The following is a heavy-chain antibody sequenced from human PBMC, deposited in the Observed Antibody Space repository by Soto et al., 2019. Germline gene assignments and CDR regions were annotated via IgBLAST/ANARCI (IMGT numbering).Heavy chain of an antibody. D-gene: IGHD2-2*01. CDR2: INHSGST. CDR3: ARVARIMCSSTSCYAPNWYDP. Sequence: PSETLSLTYAVYGGSFSGYSWRWIRQPPGKGLEWIGEINHSGSTNYNPSLKSLVTISVDTSKNQFSLKLSSVTAADTAVYYCARVARIMCSSTSCYAPNWYDPWGQGTLVTVSS. J-gene: IGHJ5*02. V-gene: IGHV4-34*01. CDR1: GGSFSGYS.